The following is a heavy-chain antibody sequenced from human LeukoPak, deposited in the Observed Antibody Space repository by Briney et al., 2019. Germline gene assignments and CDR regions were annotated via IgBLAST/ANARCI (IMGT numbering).Heavy chain of an antibody. CDR2: IYYSGST. J-gene: IGHJ4*02. CDR1: GGSISSSSYY. CDR3: ARASGRYSDYFDY. Sequence: SETLSLTCTVSGGSISSSSYYWGWIRQPPGKGLEWIGNIYYSGSTYYNPSLKRRVSISVDTSKSQSSLKLNSVTAADSAVYYRARASGRYSDYFDYWGQGTLVTVSS. D-gene: IGHD1-26*01. V-gene: IGHV4-39*01.